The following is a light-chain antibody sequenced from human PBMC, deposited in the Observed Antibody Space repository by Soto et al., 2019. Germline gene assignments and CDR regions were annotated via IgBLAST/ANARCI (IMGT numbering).Light chain of an antibody. CDR1: SSDVGGYNY. J-gene: IGLJ2*01. CDR3: SSYAGSYTFVV. V-gene: IGLV2-11*01. CDR2: DVS. Sequence: QSALTQPRSVSGSPGQSVTISCTGTSSDVGGYNYVSWYQQHTGKAPKLMIYDVSKRPSGVPDRFSGSKSGNTASLTISGLQAEDEADYYCSSYAGSYTFVVFGGGTKVTVL.